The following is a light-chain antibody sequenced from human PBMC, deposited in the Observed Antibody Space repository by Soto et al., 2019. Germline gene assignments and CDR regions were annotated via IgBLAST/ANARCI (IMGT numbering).Light chain of an antibody. CDR3: QQYGTSPLIT. CDR2: GTS. Sequence: EIVLTQSPGTLSLSPGERATVSCRASQSVSSSYLAWYQQKPGQSPMLLIYGTSSRATGIPDRFSGSGSGTDFTLTISRLEPEDFAVYYCQQYGTSPLITFGQGTRLQIK. J-gene: IGKJ5*01. CDR1: QSVSSSY. V-gene: IGKV3-20*01.